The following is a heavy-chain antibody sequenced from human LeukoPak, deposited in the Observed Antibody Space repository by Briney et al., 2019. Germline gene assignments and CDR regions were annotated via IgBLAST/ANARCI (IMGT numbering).Heavy chain of an antibody. Sequence: PGGSLRLSCAASGFTFSRYSMNWVRQAPGKGLEWVSVISGSGTYYADSVKGRFTISRDNSKNTLHLQMNSLRAEDTAVYYCAKLITSGGVIVNPNWFDPWGQGTLVTVSS. CDR2: ISGSGT. CDR3: AKLITSGGVIVNPNWFDP. D-gene: IGHD3-16*02. J-gene: IGHJ5*02. CDR1: GFTFSRYS. V-gene: IGHV3-23*01.